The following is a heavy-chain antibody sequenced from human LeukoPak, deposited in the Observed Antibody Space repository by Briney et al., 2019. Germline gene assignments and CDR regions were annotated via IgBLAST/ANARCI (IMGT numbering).Heavy chain of an antibody. J-gene: IGHJ3*02. CDR3: ARQAIQYLSDPFDI. D-gene: IGHD4-11*01. CDR1: GGSFSTISYY. Sequence: PSETLSLTCTVSGGSFSTISYYWGWIRQPPGKGLEWIGSMSYGGTPFYNPSLRSRVTISVDTSRNHFSLKLISVTAADTAVYHCARQAIQYLSDPFDIWGRGTMVTVSS. V-gene: IGHV4-39*01. CDR2: MSYGGTP.